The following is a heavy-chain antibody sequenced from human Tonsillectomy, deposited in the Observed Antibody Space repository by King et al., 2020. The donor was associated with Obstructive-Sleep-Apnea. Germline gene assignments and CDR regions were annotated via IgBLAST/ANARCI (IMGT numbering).Heavy chain of an antibody. CDR2: MSYSGSD. CDR1: GGSISSSSYY. V-gene: IGHV4-39*02. J-gene: IGHJ4*02. CDR3: ARDFNNFNY. Sequence: LQLQESGPGLVKPSETLSLTCTVSGGSISSSSYYWAWIRQPPGMGLEWIGSMSYSGSDYYNPSLKSRVTISLDTSKNHFSLKLSSVTAADTAVYYCARDFNNFNYWGQGTLVTVAS.